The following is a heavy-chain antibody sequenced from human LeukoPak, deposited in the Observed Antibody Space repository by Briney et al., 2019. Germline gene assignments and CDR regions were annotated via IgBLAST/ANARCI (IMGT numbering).Heavy chain of an antibody. D-gene: IGHD2-8*01. CDR3: AIDGCTNGVCYYFDY. CDR2: ISYDGSNK. J-gene: IGHJ4*02. CDR1: GFTFSSYV. Sequence: GGSLRLSWAASGFTFSSYVMHWVRQAPGKRLEWVAVISYDGSNKYYADSVKGRFTISRDNSKNTLYLQMNSLRAEDTAVYYCAIDGCTNGVCYYFDYWGQGTLVTVSS. V-gene: IGHV3-30*03.